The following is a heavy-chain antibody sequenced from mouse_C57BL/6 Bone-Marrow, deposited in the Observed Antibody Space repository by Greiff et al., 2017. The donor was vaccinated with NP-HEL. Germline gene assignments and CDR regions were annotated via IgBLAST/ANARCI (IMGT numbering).Heavy chain of an antibody. D-gene: IGHD1-1*01. CDR3: ARGHYGSSFYVDY. V-gene: IGHV3-8*01. CDR2: ISHSGST. CDR1: GYSITSDY. Sequence: EVKLQQSGPGLAKPSQTLSFTCSVTGYSITSDYWHWIRKFPGNKLEYMGYISHSGSTYYNPSLKSRISITRDTSKNQYNLQLKAVTTEDTATYYCARGHYGSSFYVDYWGQGTTLTVSS. J-gene: IGHJ2*01.